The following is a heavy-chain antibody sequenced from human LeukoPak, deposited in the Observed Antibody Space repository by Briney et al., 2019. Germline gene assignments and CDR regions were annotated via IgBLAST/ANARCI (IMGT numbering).Heavy chain of an antibody. CDR2: IWYDGSNK. CDR3: AKDLGFWSGYPSVDYGMDV. D-gene: IGHD3-3*01. Sequence: GRSLRLSCAASGFTFSSYGMHWVRQAPGKGLEWVAVIWYDGSNKYYADSVKGRFTISRDNSKNTLYLQMNSLRAEDTAVYYCAKDLGFWSGYPSVDYGMDVWGQGTLVTVSS. CDR1: GFTFSSYG. J-gene: IGHJ6*02. V-gene: IGHV3-33*06.